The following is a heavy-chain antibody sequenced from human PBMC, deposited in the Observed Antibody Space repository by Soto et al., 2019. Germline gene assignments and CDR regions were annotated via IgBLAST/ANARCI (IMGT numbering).Heavy chain of an antibody. CDR1: GGSISGYY. Sequence: SETLSLTCTVSGGSISGYYWSWIRQPPGKRLEWIGCIYYTGSTNYNPSLRSRVTISIDTSKNQFSLKLSSVTAADTAVYYCARGGGYSYGSFPKLRIYGMDVWGQGTTVTVSS. CDR2: IYYTGST. V-gene: IGHV4-59*12. D-gene: IGHD5-18*01. J-gene: IGHJ6*02. CDR3: ARGGGYSYGSFPKLRIYGMDV.